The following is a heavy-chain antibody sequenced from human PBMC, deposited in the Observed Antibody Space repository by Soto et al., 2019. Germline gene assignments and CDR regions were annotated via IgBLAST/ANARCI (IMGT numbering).Heavy chain of an antibody. V-gene: IGHV4-59*01. CDR2: IYYSGST. D-gene: IGHD3-22*01. CDR1: GGSIRSYY. Sequence: SETLSLTSTVAGGSIRSYYWSWIRQPPGKGLEWIGYIYYSGSTNYNPSLKSRVTISVDTSKNQFSLKLSSVTAADTAVYYCARETRYYDSSGYFGYWGQGTLVTVSS. CDR3: ARETRYYDSSGYFGY. J-gene: IGHJ4*02.